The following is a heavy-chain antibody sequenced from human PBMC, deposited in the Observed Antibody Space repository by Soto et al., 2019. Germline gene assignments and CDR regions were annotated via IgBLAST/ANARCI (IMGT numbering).Heavy chain of an antibody. CDR2: IYYSGST. CDR1: GGSISSGGYY. D-gene: IGHD3-10*01. CDR3: ERGRSWVTFTFDY. J-gene: IGHJ4*02. Sequence: QVQLQESGPGLVKPSQTLSLTCTVSGGSISSGGYYWSWIRQHPGKCLEWIGYIYYSGSTYYNPSLKSRVTISVDTSKNQFSLKLSSVTAAYTAVYYCERGRSWVTFTFDYWGQGTLVTVSS. V-gene: IGHV4-31*03.